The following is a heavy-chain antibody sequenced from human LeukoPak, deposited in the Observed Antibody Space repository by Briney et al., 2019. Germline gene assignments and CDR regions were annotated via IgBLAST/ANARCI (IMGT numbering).Heavy chain of an antibody. Sequence: ASAKVSCKASGYTFTDYYMHWVRQAPGQGLEWMGWINPNSGGTNYAQKFQGRVTMTTDTSISTAYMEVSRLRSDDTAVYYCARVRIGQQLDKYYYYAMDAWGQGTTVTVSS. V-gene: IGHV1-2*02. CDR2: INPNSGGT. D-gene: IGHD6-13*01. J-gene: IGHJ6*02. CDR1: GYTFTDYY. CDR3: ARVRIGQQLDKYYYYAMDA.